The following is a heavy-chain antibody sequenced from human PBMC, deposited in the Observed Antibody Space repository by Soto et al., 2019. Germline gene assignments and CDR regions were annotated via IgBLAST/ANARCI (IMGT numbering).Heavy chain of an antibody. Sequence: LRLSCAASGFTFSSYGMHWVRQAPGKGLEWVAVIWYDGSNKYYADSVKGRFTISRDNSKNTLYLQMNSLRAEDTAVYYCARDAAGTEAFDIWGQGPMVTVSS. CDR2: IWYDGSNK. J-gene: IGHJ3*02. V-gene: IGHV3-33*01. CDR1: GFTFSSYG. D-gene: IGHD6-13*01. CDR3: ARDAAGTEAFDI.